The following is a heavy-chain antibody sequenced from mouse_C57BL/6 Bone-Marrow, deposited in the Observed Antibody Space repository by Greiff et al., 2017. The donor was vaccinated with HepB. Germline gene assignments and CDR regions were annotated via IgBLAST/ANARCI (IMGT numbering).Heavy chain of an antibody. CDR2: ISSGSSTI. D-gene: IGHD2-5*01. J-gene: IGHJ4*01. V-gene: IGHV5-17*01. CDR1: GFTFSDYG. CDR3: ARSNSYAMDY. Sequence: DVKLVETGGGLVKPGGSLKLSCAASGFTFSDYGMHWVRQAPEKGLEWVAYISSGSSTIYYADTVKGRFTISRDNAKNTLFLQMTSLRSEDTAMYYCARSNSYAMDYWGQGTSVTVSS.